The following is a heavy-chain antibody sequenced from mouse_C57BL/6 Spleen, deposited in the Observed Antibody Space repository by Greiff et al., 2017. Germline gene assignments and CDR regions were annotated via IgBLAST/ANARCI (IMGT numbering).Heavy chain of an antibody. Sequence: QVQLQQPGAELVKPGASVKLSCKASGYTFTSYWMHWVKQRPGRGLEWIGRIDPNSGGTKYNEKFKGKATLTVDTSSSTAYMELHSLTSEDSAVYFCASQAYYSNPWFAYWGQGTLVTVSA. V-gene: IGHV1-62-3*01. CDR3: ASQAYYSNPWFAY. D-gene: IGHD2-5*01. CDR1: GYTFTSYW. CDR2: IDPNSGGT. J-gene: IGHJ3*01.